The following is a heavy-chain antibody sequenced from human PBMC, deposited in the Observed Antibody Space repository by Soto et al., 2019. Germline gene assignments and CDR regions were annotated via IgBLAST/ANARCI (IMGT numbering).Heavy chain of an antibody. CDR2: ILFDGSDN. J-gene: IGHJ6*03. CDR3: VKDMGYCSGGSCYWGAYFYYYMDV. CDR1: GFSFNNYG. Sequence: QVQLVESGGGVVQPGGSLRLSCAASGFSFNNYGMHWVRQAPGKGLAWVAVILFDGSDNWYADSVKGRFTISRDNSKNTLYLDMNSLTAEDTAVYYCVKDMGYCSGGSCYWGAYFYYYMDVWGKGTTVTVSS. D-gene: IGHD2-15*01. V-gene: IGHV3-30*18.